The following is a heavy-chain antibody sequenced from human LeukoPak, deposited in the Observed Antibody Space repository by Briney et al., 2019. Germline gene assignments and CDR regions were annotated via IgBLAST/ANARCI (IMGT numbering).Heavy chain of an antibody. CDR2: IRYDGSNK. J-gene: IGHJ4*02. V-gene: IGHV3-30*02. CDR1: GFTFSNYG. CDR3: AKVVDNLDY. D-gene: IGHD2-15*01. Sequence: PGGPLRLSCAASGFTFSNYGRHWVRQAPGKGLEWVAFIRYDGSNKYYADSVKGRFTISRDNSKNTLYLQMNSLSADDTDIYYCAKVVDNLDYWGQGPLVTVSS.